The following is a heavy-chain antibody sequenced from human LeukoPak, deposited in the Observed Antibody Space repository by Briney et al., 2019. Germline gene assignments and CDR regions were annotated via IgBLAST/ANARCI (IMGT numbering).Heavy chain of an antibody. D-gene: IGHD3-22*01. Sequence: SETLSLTCAAYGGSFSGYYWSWIRQPPGKGLEWIGEINHSGSTNYNPSLKSRVTISVDTSKNQFSLKLSSVTAADTAVYYCAREWYYDGSTYYWGQGTLVTVSS. V-gene: IGHV4-34*01. CDR3: AREWYYDGSTYY. J-gene: IGHJ4*02. CDR1: GGSFSGYY. CDR2: INHSGST.